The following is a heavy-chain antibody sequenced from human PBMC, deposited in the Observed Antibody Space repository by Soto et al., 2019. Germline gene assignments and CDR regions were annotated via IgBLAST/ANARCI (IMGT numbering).Heavy chain of an antibody. CDR1: GFTFSSYA. CDR2: ISGSGGST. D-gene: IGHD1-26*01. CDR3: AKDLASAPSGSYFFDY. V-gene: IGHV3-23*01. Sequence: PGGSLRLSCAASGFTFSSYAMSWVRQAPGKGLEWVSAISGSGGSTYYADSVKGRFTISRDNSKNTLYLQMNSLRAEDTAVYYCAKDLASAPSGSYFFDYWGQGTLVTVS. J-gene: IGHJ4*02.